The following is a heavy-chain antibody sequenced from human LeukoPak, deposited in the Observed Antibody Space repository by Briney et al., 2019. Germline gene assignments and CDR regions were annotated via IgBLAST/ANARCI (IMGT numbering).Heavy chain of an antibody. Sequence: SETLSLTCTVSGGSISSYYWSWIRQSPGKGLEWIGYIYYGGSTNYNPSLKSRVTISVDTSKNQFSLKLSSVTAADTAVYYCARTGGGGSGHFDYWGQGTLVTVSS. CDR3: ARTGGGGSGHFDY. D-gene: IGHD3-10*01. CDR1: GGSISSYY. CDR2: IYYGGST. J-gene: IGHJ4*02. V-gene: IGHV4-59*01.